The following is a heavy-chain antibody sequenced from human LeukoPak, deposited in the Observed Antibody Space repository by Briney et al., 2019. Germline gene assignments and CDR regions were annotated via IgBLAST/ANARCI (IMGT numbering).Heavy chain of an antibody. D-gene: IGHD2-15*01. CDR2: IYYSGTT. J-gene: IGHJ4*02. Sequence: PSETLSLTCTVSGDSVSNSYWSWIRQPPGKGLEWIGEIYYSGTTKYNTSLKSRVTTSVDTSKNQFSLKLNSVTGADTAVYYCARVQDRTGGPCSGGNRYSYYFDYWGQGTLATVSS. V-gene: IGHV4-59*02. CDR1: GDSVSNSY. CDR3: ARVQDRTGGPCSGGNRYSYYFDY.